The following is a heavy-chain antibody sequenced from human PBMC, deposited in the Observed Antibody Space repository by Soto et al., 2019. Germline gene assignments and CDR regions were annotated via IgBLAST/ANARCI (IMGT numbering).Heavy chain of an antibody. CDR2: ISYDGSNK. J-gene: IGHJ4*02. Sequence: QVQLVESGGGVVQPGRSLRLSCAASGFTFSSYAMHWVRQAPGKGLEWVAVISYDGSNKYYADSVKGRFTISRDNSKNTLYQQMNSLRAEDTAVYYCAREFLVYGIDYWGQGTLVTVSS. CDR3: AREFLVYGIDY. D-gene: IGHD2-8*01. V-gene: IGHV3-30-3*01. CDR1: GFTFSSYA.